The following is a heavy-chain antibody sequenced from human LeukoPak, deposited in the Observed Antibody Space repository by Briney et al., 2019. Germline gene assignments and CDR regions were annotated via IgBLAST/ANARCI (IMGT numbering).Heavy chain of an antibody. V-gene: IGHV1-2*02. CDR2: INPNSGGT. D-gene: IGHD3-22*01. CDR1: GYTFTGYY. CDR3: ASDGYYYDSSGPTADY. Sequence: ASVKVSCKASGYTFTGYYMHWVRQAPGQGLEWMGWINPNSGGTNYAQKFQGRVTMTRDTSISTAYMELSRLRSDDTAVYYCASDGYYYDSSGPTADYWGQGTLVTVPS. J-gene: IGHJ4*02.